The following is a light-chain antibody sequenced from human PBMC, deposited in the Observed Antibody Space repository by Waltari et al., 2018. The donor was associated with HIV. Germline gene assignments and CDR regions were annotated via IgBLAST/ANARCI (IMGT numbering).Light chain of an antibody. CDR1: SPNIGSHY. CDR3: ATWDDSLSGPV. Sequence: QSVLTQPPSASGTPGQRVAISCSGSSPNIGSHYVYWYQQLPGTAPKVLSYRRNQRPSGVPDRFSGSKSGTSASLAISALRSEDEADYYCATWDDSLSGPVFGGGTKLTVL. V-gene: IGLV1-47*01. CDR2: RRN. J-gene: IGLJ3*02.